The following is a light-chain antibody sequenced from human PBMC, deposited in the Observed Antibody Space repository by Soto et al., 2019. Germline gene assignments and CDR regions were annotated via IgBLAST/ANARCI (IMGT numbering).Light chain of an antibody. CDR1: QSVLYSSNNKNY. CDR3: QQYYSTLLT. Sequence: DIVMTQSPDSLAVSLGERATINCKSSQSVLYSSNNKNYLAWYQQKPGQPPKLLIYWAFTRESGVPDRFSGSGSGTDFTLTISSLQAEDVAVYYCQQYYSTLLTFGGGTKVDIK. V-gene: IGKV4-1*01. CDR2: WAF. J-gene: IGKJ4*01.